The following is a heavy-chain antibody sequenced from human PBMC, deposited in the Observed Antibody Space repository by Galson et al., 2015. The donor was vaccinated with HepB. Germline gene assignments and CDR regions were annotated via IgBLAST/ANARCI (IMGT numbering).Heavy chain of an antibody. D-gene: IGHD3-22*01. CDR1: GGTFSSYA. Sequence: QSGAEVKKPGASVKVSCKASGGTFSSYAISWVRQAPGQGLEWMGRIIPILGIANYAQKFQGRVTITADKSTSTAYMELSSLRSEDTAVYYCARGLRYYYDSSGYYYAAAAIDYWGQGTPVTVSS. CDR2: IIPILGIA. J-gene: IGHJ4*02. CDR3: ARGLRYYYDSSGYYYAAAAIDY. V-gene: IGHV1-69*04.